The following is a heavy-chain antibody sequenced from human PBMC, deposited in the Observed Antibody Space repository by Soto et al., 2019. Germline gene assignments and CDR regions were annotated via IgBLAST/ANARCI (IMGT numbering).Heavy chain of an antibody. CDR3: ARVGSGWTKREFDY. CDR2: INPNSGGT. Sequence: ASVKVSCKASGYTFTGYYMHWVRQAPGQGLEWMGWINPNSGGTNYAQKFQGWVTMTRDTSISTAYMELSRLRSDDTAVYYCARVGSGWTKREFDYWGQGTLVTVSS. V-gene: IGHV1-2*04. J-gene: IGHJ4*02. D-gene: IGHD6-19*01. CDR1: GYTFTGYY.